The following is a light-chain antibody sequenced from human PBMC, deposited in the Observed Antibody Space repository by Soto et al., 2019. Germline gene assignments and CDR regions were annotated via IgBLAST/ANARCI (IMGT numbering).Light chain of an antibody. V-gene: IGLV2-14*01. Sequence: QPALTQPASLSGSPGHSITISCTGTSSDVGGYNYVSWYQQHPGKAPKLMIYDVSNRPSGVSNRFSGSKSGNTASLTISGLQAEDEADYYCSSYTSSSTLYIFGTGTKVTVL. CDR1: SSDVGGYNY. J-gene: IGLJ1*01. CDR3: SSYTSSSTLYI. CDR2: DVS.